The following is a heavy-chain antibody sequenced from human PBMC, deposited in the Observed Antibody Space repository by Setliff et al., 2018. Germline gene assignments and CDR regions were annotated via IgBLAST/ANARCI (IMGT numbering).Heavy chain of an antibody. V-gene: IGHV4-59*01. Sequence: KPSETLSLTCTVSGVSIRSYYWSWIRQPPGKGLEWIGYIFYSGSSNYNPSLQSRVSISVDTSKNQLSLKLGSLTAADTAVYFCAKLPRTVTHFDYWGQGALVT. CDR2: IFYSGSS. CDR3: AKLPRTVTHFDY. D-gene: IGHD4-17*01. CDR1: GVSIRSYY. J-gene: IGHJ4*02.